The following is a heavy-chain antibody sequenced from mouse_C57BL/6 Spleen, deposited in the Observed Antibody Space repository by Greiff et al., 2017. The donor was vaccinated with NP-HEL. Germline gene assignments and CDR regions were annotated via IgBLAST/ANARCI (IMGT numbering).Heavy chain of an antibody. CDR3: ARTYYDYDGAWFAY. Sequence: QVQLQQPGAELVKPGASVKMSCKASGYTFTSYWITWVKQRPGQGLEWIGDIYPGSGSTNYNEKFKSKATLTVDTSSSTAYMQLSSLTSEDSAVYYCARTYYDYDGAWFAYWGQGTTLTVSS. V-gene: IGHV1-55*01. D-gene: IGHD2-4*01. CDR2: IYPGSGST. J-gene: IGHJ2*01. CDR1: GYTFTSYW.